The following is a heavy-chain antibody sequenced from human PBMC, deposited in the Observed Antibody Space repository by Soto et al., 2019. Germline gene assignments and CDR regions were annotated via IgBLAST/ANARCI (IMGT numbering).Heavy chain of an antibody. Sequence: ASVKVSCKAXGYTFTSYDINWVRQATGQGLEWMGWMNPNSGNTGYAQKFQGRVTMTRNTSISTAYMELSSLRSEDTAVYYCARSRIVVVPAAIPDAFDIWGQGTMVTVSS. V-gene: IGHV1-8*01. CDR2: MNPNSGNT. CDR1: GYTFTSYD. CDR3: ARSRIVVVPAAIPDAFDI. J-gene: IGHJ3*02. D-gene: IGHD2-2*02.